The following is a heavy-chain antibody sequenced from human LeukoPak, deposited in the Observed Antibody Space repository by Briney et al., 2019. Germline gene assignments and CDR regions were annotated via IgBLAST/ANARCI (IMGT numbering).Heavy chain of an antibody. D-gene: IGHD3-10*01. CDR2: ISGSGGST. CDR3: ARWDSLGSGVDC. CDR1: GFTFSSYA. Sequence: GGSLRLSCAASGFTFSSYAMSWVRQAPGKGLEWVSAISGSGGSTYYADSVKGRFTISRDNAKNSLYLQMNSLTAEDTAVYYCARWDSLGSGVDCWGQGTLVTVSS. V-gene: IGHV3-23*01. J-gene: IGHJ4*02.